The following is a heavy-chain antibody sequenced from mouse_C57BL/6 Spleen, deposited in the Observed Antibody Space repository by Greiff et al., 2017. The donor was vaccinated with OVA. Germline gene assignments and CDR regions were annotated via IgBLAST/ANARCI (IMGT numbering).Heavy chain of an antibody. CDR3: ARGFDITTVNAY. D-gene: IGHD1-1*01. CDR2: IDPSDSYT. J-gene: IGHJ3*01. Sequence: QVHVKQPGAELVMPGASVKLSCKASGYTFTSYWMHWVKQRPGQGLEWIGEIDPSDSYTNYNQKFKGKSTLTVDKSSSTAYMQLSSLTSEDSAVYYCARGFDITTVNAYWGQGTLVTVSA. CDR1: GYTFTSYW. V-gene: IGHV1-69*01.